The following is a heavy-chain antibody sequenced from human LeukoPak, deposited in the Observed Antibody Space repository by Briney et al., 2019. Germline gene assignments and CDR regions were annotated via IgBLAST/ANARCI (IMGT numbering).Heavy chain of an antibody. J-gene: IGHJ4*02. CDR1: GGSISSSSYY. CDR2: ISHSGSA. D-gene: IGHD2-2*01. Sequence: SETLSLTCTVSGGSISSSSYYWGWIRQPPGKGLEWIGNISHSGSAYYNPSLRSRVTVSVDRSKDQFSLKLTSVTAAYTAVYYCATRPHCSSASCPNFVDYWGQGTLVTDSS. V-gene: IGHV4-39*07. CDR3: ATRPHCSSASCPNFVDY.